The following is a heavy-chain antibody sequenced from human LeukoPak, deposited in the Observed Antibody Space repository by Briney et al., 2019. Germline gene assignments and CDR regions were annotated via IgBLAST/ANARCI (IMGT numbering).Heavy chain of an antibody. J-gene: IGHJ4*02. CDR3: ASRHDSGPY. CDR2: VYHTGST. V-gene: IGHV4-4*02. CDR1: GGSISSPNW. Sequence: PSETLSLTYAVSGGSISSPNWWTWVRQPPGKGLEWIGEVYHTGSTNYNPSLKSRVTISVDKSNNQFSLKLTSVAAADTAVYYCASRHDSGPYWGQGTLVTVSS. D-gene: IGHD4-17*01.